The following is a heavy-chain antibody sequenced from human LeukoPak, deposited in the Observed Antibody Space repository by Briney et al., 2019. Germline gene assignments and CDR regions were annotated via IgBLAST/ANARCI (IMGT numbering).Heavy chain of an antibody. CDR3: ARDPRDGYGHFDY. J-gene: IGHJ4*02. V-gene: IGHV3-66*02. Sequence: QPGGSLRLSCVVSGFTFSGNHMNWVRQAPGKGLEWVSVIYSDGDTYYADSVKGRFTISRGSSRNTLSLQMNSLKPEDTAVYYCARDPRDGYGHFDYWGQGTLVTVSS. CDR2: IYSDGDT. D-gene: IGHD5-24*01. CDR1: GFTFSGNH.